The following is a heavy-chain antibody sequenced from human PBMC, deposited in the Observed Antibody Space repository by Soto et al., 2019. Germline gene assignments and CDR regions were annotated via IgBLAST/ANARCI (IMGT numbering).Heavy chain of an antibody. D-gene: IGHD3-3*01. V-gene: IGHV4-31*03. CDR3: ARGGVLFSGVVPERRYYP. Sequence: PSEPLSLTCTVSGGSISSGGYYWSWIRQHPGKGLEWIGYIYYSGSTYYNPSLKSRVTISVDTSKNQFSLKLSSVTAADTAVYYWARGGVLFSGVVPERRYYPWAQGTLVPVS. CDR1: GGSISSGGYY. J-gene: IGHJ5*02. CDR2: IYYSGST.